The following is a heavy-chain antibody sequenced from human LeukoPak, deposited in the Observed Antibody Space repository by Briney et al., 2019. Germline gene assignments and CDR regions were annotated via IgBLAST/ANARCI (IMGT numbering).Heavy chain of an antibody. V-gene: IGHV3-21*01. CDR2: ISVRSNYI. CDR1: GYTFSSYS. Sequence: GGSLRLSCLASGYTFSSYSINWVRQAPGKGLEWVSSISVRSNYIYYADSVRGRFRISRDDARDSLYLQMNSLRAEDTAVYYCVRLRRNSDTSGFYYYYDFWGQGTLVAVSS. CDR3: VRLRRNSDTSGFYYYYDF. J-gene: IGHJ4*02. D-gene: IGHD3-22*01.